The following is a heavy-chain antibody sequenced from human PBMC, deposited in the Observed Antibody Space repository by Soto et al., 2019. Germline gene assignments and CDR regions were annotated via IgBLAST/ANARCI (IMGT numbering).Heavy chain of an antibody. CDR1: GYTFTNFG. Sequence: QVQLVQSGPEVNKPGASVKVSCKTSGYTFTNFGISWVRQAPGQGLEWMGWVTTDKGKTTYAQKFQGRVTMTTDTSTSTAYMELRSLRSDDTAVYYCATRSPAFDYWGQGTLVTVSS. CDR2: VTTDKGKT. CDR3: ATRSPAFDY. V-gene: IGHV1-18*01. J-gene: IGHJ4*02.